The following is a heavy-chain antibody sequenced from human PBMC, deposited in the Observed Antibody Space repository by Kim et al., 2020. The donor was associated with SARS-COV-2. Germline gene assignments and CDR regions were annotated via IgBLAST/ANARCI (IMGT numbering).Heavy chain of an antibody. CDR1: GYTFTSYG. J-gene: IGHJ6*02. V-gene: IGHV1-18*01. D-gene: IGHD6-19*01. Sequence: ASVKVSCKASGYTFTSYGISWVRQAPGQGLEWMGWISAYNGNTNYAQKLQGRVTMTTDTSTSTAYMELRSLRSDDTAVYYCARAVAGKGYYYYYGMDVWGQGTTVTVSS. CDR3: ARAVAGKGYYYYYGMDV. CDR2: ISAYNGNT.